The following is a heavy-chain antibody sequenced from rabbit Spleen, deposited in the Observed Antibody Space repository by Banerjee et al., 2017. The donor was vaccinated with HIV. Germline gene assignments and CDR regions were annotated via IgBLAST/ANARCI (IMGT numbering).Heavy chain of an antibody. CDR1: GFSFSSSYW. CDR2: IAGSGSGFT. V-gene: IGHV1S45*01. CDR3: ARDTGSSLSSYGMDL. Sequence: QEQLEESGGDLVKPEGFLTLTCTSSGFSFSSSYWIWWVRQAPGKGLELIACIAGSGSGFTYSATWATGGFTGSKTSSTTVTLQMTSLTVADTTPYFCARDTGSSLSSYGMDLWGPRTLVSVS. D-gene: IGHD8-1*01. J-gene: IGHJ6*01.